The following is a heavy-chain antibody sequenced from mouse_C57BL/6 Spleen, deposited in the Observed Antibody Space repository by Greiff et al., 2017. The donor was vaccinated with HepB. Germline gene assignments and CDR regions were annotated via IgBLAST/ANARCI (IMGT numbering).Heavy chain of an antibody. D-gene: IGHD1-1*02. V-gene: IGHV5-9*01. CDR2: ISGGGGNT. J-gene: IGHJ3*01. CDR1: GFTFSSYT. CDR3: ARHLYGAFAY. Sequence: DVMLVESGGGLVKPGGSLKLSCAASGFTFSSYTMSWVRQTPEKRLEWVATISGGGGNTYYPDSVKGRFTISRDNAKNTLYLQMSSLRSEDTALYYCARHLYGAFAYWGQGTLVTVSA.